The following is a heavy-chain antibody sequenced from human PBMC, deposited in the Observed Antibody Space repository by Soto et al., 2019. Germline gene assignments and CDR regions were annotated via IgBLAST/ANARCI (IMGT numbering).Heavy chain of an antibody. CDR1: GYSVSSNSAA. CDR3: ARERKLTSNWFDP. V-gene: IGHV6-1*01. CDR2: TYYRSKWYN. J-gene: IGHJ5*02. Sequence: SQTLSLTCAISGYSVSSNSAARNWIRQSPSRGLEWLGRTYYRSKWYNDYAVSVKSRITINPDTSKNQFSLQLNSVTPEDTAVYYCARERKLTSNWFDPWGQGTLVTVSS.